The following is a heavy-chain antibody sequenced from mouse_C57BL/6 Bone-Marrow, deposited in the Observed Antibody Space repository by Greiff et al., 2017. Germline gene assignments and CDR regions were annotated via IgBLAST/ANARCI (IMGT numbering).Heavy chain of an antibody. D-gene: IGHD2-5*01. J-gene: IGHJ1*03. V-gene: IGHV1-55*01. Sequence: QVQLQQPGAELVKPGATVKMSCKASGYTFTSYWITWVKQRPGQGLEWIGDIYPGSGSTNYNEKFKSKATLTVDTSSSAAYMQLSSLTSEDSAVYYCARPYYSNYWYFDVWGTGTTVTVSA. CDR2: IYPGSGST. CDR1: GYTFTSYW. CDR3: ARPYYSNYWYFDV.